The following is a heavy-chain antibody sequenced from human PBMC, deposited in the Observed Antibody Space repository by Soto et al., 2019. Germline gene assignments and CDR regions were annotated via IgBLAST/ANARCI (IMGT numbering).Heavy chain of an antibody. V-gene: IGHV1-46*03. CDR3: ARDAKKYYDSSGYTFPDY. D-gene: IGHD3-22*01. Sequence: ASVKVSCKASGYTFTNYYMHWVRQAPGQGLEWMGVINPSGGGTAYTQKYQGRVTMTRDTSTSTVYMELSSLRAEDTAVYYCARDAKKYYDSSGYTFPDYWG. CDR2: INPSGGGT. CDR1: GYTFTNYY. J-gene: IGHJ4*01.